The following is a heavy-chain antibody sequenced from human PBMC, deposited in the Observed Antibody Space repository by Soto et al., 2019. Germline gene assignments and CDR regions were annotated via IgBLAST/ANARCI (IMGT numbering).Heavy chain of an antibody. CDR2: IHNSGTS. CDR1: GDNSTSYY. J-gene: IGHJ5*01. D-gene: IGHD3-22*01. CDR3: AIDFYDSVGYTLFDS. V-gene: IGHV4-59*01. Sequence: SKNLALTCTVSGDNSTSYYWGWIRQAPGKGLEWIGHIHNSGTSNHNPSLNGRVTISIDMSKKQFSLKLASLTSADTAVYYCAIDFYDSVGYTLFDSWIQGTLVT.